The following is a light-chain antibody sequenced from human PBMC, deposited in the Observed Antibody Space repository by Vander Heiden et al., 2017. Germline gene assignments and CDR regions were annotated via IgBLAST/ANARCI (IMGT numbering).Light chain of an antibody. CDR1: QSVSSSY. CDR2: GAS. V-gene: IGKV3-20*01. Sequence: EIVLPQSPGTLSLSPGERATLSCRASQSVSSSYLAWYQQKPGQAPRLLIYGASSRATGIPDRFSGSGSGTDFTLTISRLEPEDFAVYYCQQYGRIFTFGPGTKVDIK. J-gene: IGKJ3*01. CDR3: QQYGRIFT.